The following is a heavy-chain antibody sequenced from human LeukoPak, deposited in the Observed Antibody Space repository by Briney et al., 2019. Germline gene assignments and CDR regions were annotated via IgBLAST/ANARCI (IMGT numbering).Heavy chain of an antibody. CDR2: IYYSVST. J-gene: IGHJ6*02. CDR3: AGRIRNSYGYSYYYYGMDV. CDR1: GGSISSYY. D-gene: IGHD5-18*01. V-gene: IGHV4-59*01. Sequence: PSETLSLTSTVSGGSISSYYWSWIRQPPGKGLECSAYIYYSVSTNYNPPLTSRVTISVDTSKNQFSLKLSSVPAADTAVYYCAGRIRNSYGYSYYYYGMDVWGQGTTVTVSS.